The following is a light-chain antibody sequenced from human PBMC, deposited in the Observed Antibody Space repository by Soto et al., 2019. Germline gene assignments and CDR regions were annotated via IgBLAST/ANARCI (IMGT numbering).Light chain of an antibody. J-gene: IGLJ1*01. CDR2: GNS. CDR3: QSHDSSLSGYV. CDR1: SSNIGAGYD. V-gene: IGLV1-40*01. Sequence: QSVLKQPPSVSGAPGQRVTISCTGSSSNIGAGYDVHWYQQLPGTAPKLLIYGNSNRPSGVPDRFSGSKSGTSASLAITGLQAEDEADYYCQSHDSSLSGYVFGTGTKVTVL.